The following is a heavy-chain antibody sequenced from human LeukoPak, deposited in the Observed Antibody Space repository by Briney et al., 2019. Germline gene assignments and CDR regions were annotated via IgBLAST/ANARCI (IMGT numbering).Heavy chain of an antibody. CDR3: ARGYSYGFPLDF. D-gene: IGHD5-18*01. CDR2: IYHSGST. Sequence: SVTLSLTCGVSGGSISSNNWWSWVRQPPGKGLEWIGEIYHSGSTNYNPSLKSRVTISVDKSKNLFSLKLSSVTAADSAVYYCARGYSYGFPLDFWGQGTLVTVSS. J-gene: IGHJ4*02. CDR1: GGSISSNNW. V-gene: IGHV4-4*02.